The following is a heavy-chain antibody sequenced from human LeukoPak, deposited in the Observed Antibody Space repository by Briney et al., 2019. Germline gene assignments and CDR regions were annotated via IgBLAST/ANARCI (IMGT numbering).Heavy chain of an antibody. CDR2: IYPGDSDT. CDR3: ARRMVRGVISPYYFDY. Sequence: GESLQISCKGSGSRFTSYWIGWVRQMPGKGLEWMGIIYPGDSDTRYSPSFQGQVTISADKSISTAYLQWSSLKASDTAMYYCARRMVRGVISPYYFDYWGQGTLVTVSS. D-gene: IGHD3-10*01. V-gene: IGHV5-51*01. J-gene: IGHJ4*02. CDR1: GSRFTSYW.